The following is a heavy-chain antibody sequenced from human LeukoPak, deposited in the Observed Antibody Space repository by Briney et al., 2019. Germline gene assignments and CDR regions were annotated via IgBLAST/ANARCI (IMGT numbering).Heavy chain of an antibody. Sequence: SETLSLTCPVSGGSLSSFYWSWIRQPAGKGLEWTWRIYTNGSTKYNPSLKSRVTMSVHTHKIQFSLKLGSVTAADTAVYYCARLKPNSWNDPSYFDYWGQRTLVTVSS. CDR3: ARLKPNSWNDPSYFDY. V-gene: IGHV4-4*07. J-gene: IGHJ4*02. CDR1: GGSLSSFY. D-gene: IGHD1-20*01. CDR2: IYTNGST.